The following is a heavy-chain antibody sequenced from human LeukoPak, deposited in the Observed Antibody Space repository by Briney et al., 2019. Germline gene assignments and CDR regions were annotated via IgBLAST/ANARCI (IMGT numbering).Heavy chain of an antibody. CDR3: ARCQGVELLWFGELAA. V-gene: IGHV1-2*04. Sequence: GASVKVSCKASGYTFTGYYMHWVRQAPGQGLEWMGWINPNSGGTNYAQKFQGWVTMTRDTSISTAYMELSRLRSDDTAVYYCARCQGVELLWFGELAAWGQGTLVTVSS. D-gene: IGHD3-10*01. CDR1: GYTFTGYY. CDR2: INPNSGGT. J-gene: IGHJ5*02.